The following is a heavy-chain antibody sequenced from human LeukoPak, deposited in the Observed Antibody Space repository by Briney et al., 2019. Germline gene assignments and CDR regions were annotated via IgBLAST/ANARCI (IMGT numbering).Heavy chain of an antibody. V-gene: IGHV4-38-2*02. Sequence: SETLSLTCTVSGYSISSGYYWGWIRQPPGKGLEWIGSIYHSGSSYYNPSLKSRVTISVDTSKNQFSLKLSSVTAADTAVYYCARDDYTSSWHGKKCNWFDPWGQGTLVTVSS. CDR2: IYHSGSS. D-gene: IGHD6-13*01. CDR3: ARDDYTSSWHGKKCNWFDP. CDR1: GYSISSGYY. J-gene: IGHJ5*02.